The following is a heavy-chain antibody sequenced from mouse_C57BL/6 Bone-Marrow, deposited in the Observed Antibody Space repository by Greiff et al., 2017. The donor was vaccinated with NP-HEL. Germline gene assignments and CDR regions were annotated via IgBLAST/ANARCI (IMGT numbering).Heavy chain of an antibody. D-gene: IGHD1-1*01. CDR3: ARGHYYGSSPAWFAY. CDR2: IYPGSGST. Sequence: VKLQQPGAELVKPGASVKMSCKASGYTFTSYWITWVKQRPGQGLEWIGDIYPGSGSTNYNEKFKSKATLTVDTSSSTAYMQLSSLTSEDSAVYYCARGHYYGSSPAWFAYWGQGTLVTVSA. V-gene: IGHV1-55*01. J-gene: IGHJ3*01. CDR1: GYTFTSYW.